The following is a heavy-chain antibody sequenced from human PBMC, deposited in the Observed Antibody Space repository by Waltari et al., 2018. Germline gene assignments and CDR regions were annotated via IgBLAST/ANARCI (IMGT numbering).Heavy chain of an antibody. CDR2: LSGSGLI. CDR1: GFTLTSST. V-gene: IGHV3-23*01. CDR3: AKDEGNRRAPTFGMDV. D-gene: IGHD3-10*01. J-gene: IGHJ6*02. Sequence: EMQLLASGGGLATPGGCVRVSCAASGFTLTSSTVNWVRQAPGRGREWLSLLSGSGLIDYADSVKGRFTISRDTSKNTVYLQMDSLRAEDTAVYYCAKDEGNRRAPTFGMDVWGRGTTVIVS.